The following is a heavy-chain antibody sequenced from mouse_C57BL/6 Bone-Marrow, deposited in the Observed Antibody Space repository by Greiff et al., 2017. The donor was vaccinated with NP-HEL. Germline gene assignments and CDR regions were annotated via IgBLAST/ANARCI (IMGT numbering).Heavy chain of an antibody. V-gene: IGHV5-6*01. J-gene: IGHJ2*01. CDR3: ARATTVVATGDY. CDR2: ISSGGSYT. CDR1: GFTFSSYG. Sequence: EVQRVESGGDLVKPGGSLKLSCAASGFTFSSYGMSWVRQTPDKRLEWVATISSGGSYTYYPDSVKGRFTISRDNAKNTLYLQMSSLKSEDTAMYYCARATTVVATGDYWGQGTTLTVSS. D-gene: IGHD1-1*01.